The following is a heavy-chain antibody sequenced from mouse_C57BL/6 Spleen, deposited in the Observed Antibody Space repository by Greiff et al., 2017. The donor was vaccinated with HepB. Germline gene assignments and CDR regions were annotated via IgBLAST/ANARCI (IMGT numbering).Heavy chain of an antibody. CDR2: ISSGGDYI. V-gene: IGHV5-9-1*02. CDR1: GFTFSSYA. CDR3: TRDRPGAMDY. J-gene: IGHJ4*01. D-gene: IGHD4-1*01. Sequence: EVQVVESGEGLVKPGGSLKLSCAASGFTFSSYAMSWVRQTPEKRLEWVAYISSGGDYIYYADTVKGRFTIARDNARNTLYLQMSSLKSEDTDMYYCTRDRPGAMDYWGQGTSVTVSS.